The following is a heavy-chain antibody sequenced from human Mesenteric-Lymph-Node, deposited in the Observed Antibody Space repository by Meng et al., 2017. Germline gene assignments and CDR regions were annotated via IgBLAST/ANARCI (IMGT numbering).Heavy chain of an antibody. CDR3: ASYTVTTLNFDY. V-gene: IGHV3-21*01. Sequence: GESLKISCAASGFTFSSYWMSWVRQAPGKGLEWVSSISSSSSYIYYADSVKGRFTISRDNAKNSLYLQMNSLRAEDTAVYYCASYTVTTLNFDYWGQGTLVTVSS. CDR1: GFTFSSYW. D-gene: IGHD4-17*01. CDR2: ISSSSSYI. J-gene: IGHJ4*02.